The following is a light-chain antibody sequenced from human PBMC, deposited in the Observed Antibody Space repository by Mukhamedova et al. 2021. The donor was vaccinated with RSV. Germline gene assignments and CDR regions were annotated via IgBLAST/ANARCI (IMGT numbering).Light chain of an antibody. CDR3: QVWDSSSDHVV. V-gene: IGLV3-21*02. CDR2: DES. Sequence: GQTARITCGGNNIGSKSVHWYQQKAGQAPVLVVYDESDRPSGIPERFSGSNSGNTATLTISRVEAGDEADYYCQVWDSSSDHVVF. CDR1: NIGSKS. J-gene: IGLJ2*01.